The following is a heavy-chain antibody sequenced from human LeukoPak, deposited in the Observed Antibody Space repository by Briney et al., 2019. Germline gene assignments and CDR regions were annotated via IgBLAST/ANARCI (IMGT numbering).Heavy chain of an antibody. CDR3: AREEFVGYCSSTSCYRVLDY. Sequence: GASVKVSCEASGYTFTGYYMHWVRQAPGQGPEWMGWINPNSGGTNYAQRFQGRVTMTRDTSISTAYMELSRLRSDDTAVYYCAREEFVGYCSSTSCYRVLDYWGQGTLVTVSS. J-gene: IGHJ4*02. CDR1: GYTFTGYY. CDR2: INPNSGGT. D-gene: IGHD2-2*01. V-gene: IGHV1-2*02.